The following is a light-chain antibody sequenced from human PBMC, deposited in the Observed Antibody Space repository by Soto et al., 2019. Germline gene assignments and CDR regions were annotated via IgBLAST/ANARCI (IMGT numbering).Light chain of an antibody. Sequence: QLVLTQPPSVSGAPGQRVTISCTGSSSNIGAGYDVHWYQQIPGTAPKLLIYGDNNRPSGVPDRFSASKSGTSASLAITGLQAEDEADYYCQSYDSSLSALFGGGTKLTVL. CDR2: GDN. CDR3: QSYDSSLSAL. J-gene: IGLJ2*01. CDR1: SSNIGAGYD. V-gene: IGLV1-40*01.